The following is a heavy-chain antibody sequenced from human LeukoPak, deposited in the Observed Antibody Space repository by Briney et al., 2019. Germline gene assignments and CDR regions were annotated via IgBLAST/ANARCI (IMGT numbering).Heavy chain of an antibody. CDR1: GFSVSSNY. V-gene: IGHV3-66*01. CDR3: ARDGLGVVGRSGYYYGPPHFDY. CDR2: IYSGGST. J-gene: IGHJ4*02. Sequence: PGGSLRLSCAASGFSVSSNYMSWVRQAPGKGLEWVSVIYSGGSTYYADSVKGRLTISRDNSKNTGYLQMNSLRAEDTAVYYCARDGLGVVGRSGYYYGPPHFDYWGQGTLVTVSS. D-gene: IGHD3-22*01.